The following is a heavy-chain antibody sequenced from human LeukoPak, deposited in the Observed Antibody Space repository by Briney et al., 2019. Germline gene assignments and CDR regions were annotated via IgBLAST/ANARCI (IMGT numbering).Heavy chain of an antibody. Sequence: PGGSLRLSCAASGFTVSSNEMNWVRQAPGKGLEWVSSISSSSSYIYYADSVKGRFTISRDNAKNSLYLQMNSLRAEDTAVYYCARDLLGDYWGQGTLVTVSS. V-gene: IGHV3-21*01. J-gene: IGHJ4*02. CDR3: ARDLLGDY. CDR1: GFTVSSNE. CDR2: ISSSSSYI.